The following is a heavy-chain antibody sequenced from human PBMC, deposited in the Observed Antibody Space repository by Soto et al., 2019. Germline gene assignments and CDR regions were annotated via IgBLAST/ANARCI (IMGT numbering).Heavy chain of an antibody. J-gene: IGHJ4*02. V-gene: IGHV3-30*18. CDR2: ISYDGSNK. D-gene: IGHD6-19*01. Sequence: GGSLRLSCAASGFTFSSYGMHWVRQAPGKGLEWVAVISYDGSNKYYADSVKGRFTISRDNSKNTLYLQMNSLRAEDTAVYYCAKVASQQWLVDYWGQGTLVTVSS. CDR1: GFTFSSYG. CDR3: AKVASQQWLVDY.